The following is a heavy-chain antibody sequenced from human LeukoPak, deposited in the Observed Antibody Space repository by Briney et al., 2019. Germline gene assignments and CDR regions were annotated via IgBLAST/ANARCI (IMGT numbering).Heavy chain of an antibody. Sequence: PSETLPLTCAVYGGSFSGYYWSWIRQPPGKGLERIGEINHSGSTNYNPSLKSRVTISVDTSKNQFSLKLSSVTAADTAVYYCARRGKMVQPTYYYYMDVWGKGTTVTVSS. J-gene: IGHJ6*03. CDR2: INHSGST. CDR3: ARRGKMVQPTYYYYMDV. V-gene: IGHV4-34*01. D-gene: IGHD3-10*01. CDR1: GGSFSGYY.